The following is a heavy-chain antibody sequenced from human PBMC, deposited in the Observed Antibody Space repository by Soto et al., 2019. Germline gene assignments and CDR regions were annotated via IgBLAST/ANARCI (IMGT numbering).Heavy chain of an antibody. J-gene: IGHJ6*02. V-gene: IGHV1-18*01. CDR2: ISAYNGNT. D-gene: IGHD6-6*01. Sequence: GASVKVSCKASGYTFTIYGIIWVRQAPGQGLEWMGWISAYNGNTNYAQKLQGRVTMTTDTSTSTAYMELRSLRSDDTAVYYCATTRQSSSSYYYYGMDVWGQGTTVTVSS. CDR1: GYTFTIYG. CDR3: ATTRQSSSSYYYYGMDV.